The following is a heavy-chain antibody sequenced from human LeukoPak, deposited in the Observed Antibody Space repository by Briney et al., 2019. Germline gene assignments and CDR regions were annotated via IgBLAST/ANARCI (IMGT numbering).Heavy chain of an antibody. Sequence: SETLSLTCTVSGGSVSSGSYYWSWIRQPPGKGLEWIGNIYYSGSTNYNPSLKSRVTISVDTSKNQFSLKLSSVTAADTAVYYCARDGPDAFDIWGQGTMVTVSS. CDR3: ARDGPDAFDI. J-gene: IGHJ3*02. V-gene: IGHV4-61*01. CDR2: IYYSGST. CDR1: GGSVSSGSYY.